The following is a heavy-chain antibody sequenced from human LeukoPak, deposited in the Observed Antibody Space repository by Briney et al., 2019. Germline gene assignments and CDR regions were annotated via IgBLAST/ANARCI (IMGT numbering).Heavy chain of an antibody. J-gene: IGHJ6*02. CDR3: ARDESYYGSGSSNYGMDV. Sequence: GGSLRLSCAASRFTFSSYAMHWVRQAPGKGLEWVAVISYDGSNKYYADSVKGRFTISRDNSKNTLYLQMNSLRAEDTAVYYCARDESYYGSGSSNYGMDVWGQGTTVTVSS. CDR2: ISYDGSNK. CDR1: RFTFSSYA. V-gene: IGHV3-30-3*01. D-gene: IGHD3-10*01.